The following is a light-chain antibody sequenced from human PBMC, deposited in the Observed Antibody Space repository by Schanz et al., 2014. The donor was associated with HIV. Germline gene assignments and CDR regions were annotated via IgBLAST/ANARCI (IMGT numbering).Light chain of an antibody. CDR3: CSYTTASTYG. Sequence: QSALTQPASVSGSPGQSISISCTGTNGDVGSYNYVSWYQQHPGKAPKLMIYDVSNRSSGVSSRFSGSKSGNTASLTISGLQAEDGADYYCCSYTTASTYGFGAGPKLTVL. CDR2: DVS. V-gene: IGLV2-14*03. CDR1: NGDVGSYNY. J-gene: IGLJ1*01.